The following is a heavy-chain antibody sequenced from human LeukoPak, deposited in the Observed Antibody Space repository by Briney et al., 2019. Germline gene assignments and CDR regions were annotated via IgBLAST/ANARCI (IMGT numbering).Heavy chain of an antibody. J-gene: IGHJ4*02. CDR3: AKDPRISPYYDILTGYPPFDY. Sequence: PGGSLRLSCAASGFTFSSYEMNWVRQAPGKGLEWVSYISSSGSTIYYADSVKGRFTISRDNAKNSLYLQMNSLRAEDTAVYYCAKDPRISPYYDILTGYPPFDYWGQGTLVTVSS. CDR1: GFTFSSYE. CDR2: ISSSGSTI. V-gene: IGHV3-48*03. D-gene: IGHD3-9*01.